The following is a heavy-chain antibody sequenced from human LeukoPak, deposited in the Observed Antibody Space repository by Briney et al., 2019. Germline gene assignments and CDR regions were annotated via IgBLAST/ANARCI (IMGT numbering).Heavy chain of an antibody. CDR2: IYPGDSTI. CDR1: GFLFRTHW. J-gene: IGHJ1*01. D-gene: IGHD6-13*01. V-gene: IGHV5-51*01. Sequence: GESLKISCKGSGFLFRTHWIGWVRQMPGKGLEWMGIIYPGDSTIKYSPSFQGQVTISADKSISTAYLQWSSLKASDTAMYYCARSNIAAAASAEYFQHWGQGTLVTVSS. CDR3: ARSNIAAAASAEYFQH.